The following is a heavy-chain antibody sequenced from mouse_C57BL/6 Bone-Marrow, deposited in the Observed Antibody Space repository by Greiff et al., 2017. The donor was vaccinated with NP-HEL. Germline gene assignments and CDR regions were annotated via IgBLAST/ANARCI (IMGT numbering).Heavy chain of an antibody. D-gene: IGHD1-1*01. Sequence: QVQLQQSGAELAKPGASVKLSCKASGYTFTSYWMHWVKQRPGQGLEWIGYINPSSGYTKYNQKFKDKATLTVDKSSSTAYMQLSSLTYEDSAVYYCAREGSYWGQGTTLTVSS. V-gene: IGHV1-7*01. CDR2: INPSSGYT. J-gene: IGHJ2*01. CDR3: AREGSY. CDR1: GYTFTSYW.